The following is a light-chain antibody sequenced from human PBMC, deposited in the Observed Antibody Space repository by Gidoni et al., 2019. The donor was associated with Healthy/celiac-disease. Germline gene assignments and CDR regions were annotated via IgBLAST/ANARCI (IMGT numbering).Light chain of an antibody. J-gene: IGKJ4*01. V-gene: IGKV3-15*01. CDR1: ETVDYK. CDR3: QQYNNWPPFT. Sequence: TVLPQSPVTLSVSSGERAALSCRASETVDYKLAWYQQKPGQAPRLLIDGASIRAPGVPDRFRGSGSGTEFTLTISSLQSEDVAFYYCQQYNNWPPFTFGGGTKVEMK. CDR2: GAS.